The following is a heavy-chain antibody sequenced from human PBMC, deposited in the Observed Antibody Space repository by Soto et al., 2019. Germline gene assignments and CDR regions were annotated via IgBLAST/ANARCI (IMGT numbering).Heavy chain of an antibody. V-gene: IGHV1-2*02. Sequence: QVQLVQSGAEVKKPGASVKVSCKASGYTFTAYYMHWVRQAPGQGLEWMGWINPNSGGTYHAQNFQGRVTMTRDTSTTTAYMELASLRSDGTGVYYCARGGGRGYNELDPWGHGTVVIVSA. CDR2: INPNSGGT. J-gene: IGHJ5*02. D-gene: IGHD5-12*01. CDR1: GYTFTAYY. CDR3: ARGGGRGYNELDP.